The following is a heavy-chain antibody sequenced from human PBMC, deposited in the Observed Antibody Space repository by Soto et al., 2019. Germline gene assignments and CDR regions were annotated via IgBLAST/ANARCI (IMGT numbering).Heavy chain of an antibody. D-gene: IGHD2-15*01. J-gene: IGHJ4*02. CDR2: IYHSGRT. V-gene: IGHV4-31*03. Sequence: QVQLQESGPGLVKPSQTLSLTCTVSGGSISNGYYYWSWVRQNPGKGLEWIGHIYHSGRTYYNPYLKRRVIISVDTSKKQFSLNLSSVTAADTAVYYCARWVEVSLDYFDSWGQGTPVTVSS. CDR3: ARWVEVSLDYFDS. CDR1: GGSISNGYYY.